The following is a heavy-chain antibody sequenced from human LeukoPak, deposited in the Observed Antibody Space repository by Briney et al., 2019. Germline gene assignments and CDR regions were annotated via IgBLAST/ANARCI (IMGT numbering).Heavy chain of an antibody. CDR1: GGTFSSYA. J-gene: IGHJ6*03. Sequence: GASVKVSCKASGGTFSSYAITWVRQAPGQGLEWMGRIIPIFGTANYAQKFQGRVTITADESTSTAYMELSSLRSEDTAVYYCVILGYCSSTSCYNIGYYYYMDVWGKGTTVTVSS. D-gene: IGHD2-2*02. CDR2: IIPIFGTA. CDR3: VILGYCSSTSCYNIGYYYYMDV. V-gene: IGHV1-69*15.